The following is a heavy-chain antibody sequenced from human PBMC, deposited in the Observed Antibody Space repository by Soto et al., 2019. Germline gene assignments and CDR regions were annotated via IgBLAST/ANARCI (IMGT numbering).Heavy chain of an antibody. CDR3: ARAIGYCSSATCLSNFDY. D-gene: IGHD2-2*01. CDR1: GFTFSSYD. CDR2: FWYDGTNK. J-gene: IGHJ4*02. Sequence: PGGSLRLSCAASGFTFSSYDMHWVRQAPGKGLEWVAVFWYDGTNKYYADSVKGRFTISRDNSKNTLYLQMNSLRAEDTAVYYCARAIGYCSSATCLSNFDYWGQGTLVTVSS. V-gene: IGHV3-33*01.